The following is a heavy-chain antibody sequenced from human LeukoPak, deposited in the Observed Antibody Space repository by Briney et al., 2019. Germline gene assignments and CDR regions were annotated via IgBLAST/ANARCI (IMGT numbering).Heavy chain of an antibody. V-gene: IGHV3-43*02. Sequence: PGGSLRLSCAASGFTFDDYTMHWVRQAPGEGLEWVSLISGDGGSTYYADSVKGRFTIPRDNSKNSLYLQMNSLRTEDTALYYCAKAPYSSGWYYFDYWGQGTLVTVSS. CDR1: GFTFDDYT. J-gene: IGHJ4*02. CDR2: ISGDGGST. D-gene: IGHD6-19*01. CDR3: AKAPYSSGWYYFDY.